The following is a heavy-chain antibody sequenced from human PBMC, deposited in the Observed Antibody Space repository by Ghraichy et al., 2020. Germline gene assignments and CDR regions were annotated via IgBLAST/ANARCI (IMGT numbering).Heavy chain of an antibody. J-gene: IGHJ5*02. Sequence: SQTLSLTCGVSGGSISTSGSYWSWFRQHPGKGLEYIGHIYYSGSTFYNPSLKSRLSLSLDKSNNQFSLKVTSVTAADTAVYYCTREVTTVVTPGWFDPWGQGIHVTVSS. D-gene: IGHD4-23*01. CDR1: GGSISTSGSY. CDR3: TREVTTVVTPGWFDP. V-gene: IGHV4-31*02. CDR2: IYYSGST.